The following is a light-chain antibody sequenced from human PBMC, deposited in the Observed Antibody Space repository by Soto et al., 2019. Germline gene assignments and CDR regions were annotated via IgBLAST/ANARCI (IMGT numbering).Light chain of an antibody. CDR3: QVWDSSSVV. Sequence: SYELTQAPSVSVAPEQTARVTCGGDNIGVKSVHWYQQKPGQAPVLVVYDDGDRPSGIPERISGSKSGETATLTISRVEAGDEADYYCQVWDSSSVVFGGGTKLTVL. CDR1: NIGVKS. J-gene: IGLJ2*01. CDR2: DDG. V-gene: IGLV3-21*02.